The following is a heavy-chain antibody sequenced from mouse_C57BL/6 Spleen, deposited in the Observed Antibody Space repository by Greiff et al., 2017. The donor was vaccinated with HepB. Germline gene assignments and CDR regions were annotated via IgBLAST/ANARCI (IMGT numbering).Heavy chain of an antibody. V-gene: IGHV1-82*01. CDR2: IYPGDGDT. Sequence: VQLQQSGPELVKPGASVKISCKASGYAFSSSWMNWVKQRPGKGLEWIGRIYPGDGDTNYNGKFKGKATLTADKSSSTAYMQLSSLTSEDSAVYFCATTVHFDYWGHSTTLTVSS. J-gene: IGHJ2*01. D-gene: IGHD1-1*01. CDR1: GYAFSSSW. CDR3: ATTVHFDY.